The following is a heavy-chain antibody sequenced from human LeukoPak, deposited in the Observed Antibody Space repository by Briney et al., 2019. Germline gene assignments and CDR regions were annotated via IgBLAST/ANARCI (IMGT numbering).Heavy chain of an antibody. CDR3: ARETGYGSSWPLHY. V-gene: IGHV3-30-3*01. Sequence: PGGSLRLSCAASGFTFSSYAMHWVRQAPGKGLEWMAYISYDGSTKNYADSVKGRFTISRDTSKNTLYLQMNSLRPEDTAVYYCARETGYGSSWPLHYWGQGTLVTVSS. CDR1: GFTFSSYA. D-gene: IGHD6-13*01. CDR2: ISYDGSTK. J-gene: IGHJ4*02.